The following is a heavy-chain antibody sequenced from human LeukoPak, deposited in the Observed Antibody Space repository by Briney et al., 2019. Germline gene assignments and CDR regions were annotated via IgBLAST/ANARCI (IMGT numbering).Heavy chain of an antibody. Sequence: ASVKVSCKASGYTFTSYAMHWVRQAPGQRLEWMGWINAGNGNTKYSQKFQGRVTITRDTSASTAYMELSSLRSEDTAAYYCARGRKMATISDYWGQGTLVTVSS. V-gene: IGHV1-3*01. D-gene: IGHD5-24*01. CDR3: ARGRKMATISDY. CDR2: INAGNGNT. J-gene: IGHJ4*02. CDR1: GYTFTSYA.